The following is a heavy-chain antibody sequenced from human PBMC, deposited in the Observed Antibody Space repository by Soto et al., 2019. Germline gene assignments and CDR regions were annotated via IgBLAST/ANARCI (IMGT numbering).Heavy chain of an antibody. V-gene: IGHV4-59*12. D-gene: IGHD3-10*01. J-gene: IGHJ5*02. CDR2: IYYSGST. Sequence: SETLSLTCTVSGGSISSYYWSWIRQPPGKGLEWIGYIYYSGSTNYNPSLKSRVTISVNTSKNQFSLKLSSVTAADTAVYYCARDRPIRDSGSTSFDPWGQGIQVTVSS. CDR1: GGSISSYY. CDR3: ARDRPIRDSGSTSFDP.